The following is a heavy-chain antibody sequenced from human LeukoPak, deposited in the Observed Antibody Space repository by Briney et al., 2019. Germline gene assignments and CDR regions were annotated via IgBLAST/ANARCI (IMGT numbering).Heavy chain of an antibody. Sequence: SETLSLTCSVSGGSVSSGSCLWSWIRQPPGKGLEWIGYIYNSGNTNYNPSLKSRVTISLDTSENQFSLKLTSVTAADTAVYFCSRVGGRWLGPGFDHWGQGTLVIVSS. CDR2: IYNSGNT. V-gene: IGHV4-61*01. J-gene: IGHJ4*02. CDR3: SRVGGRWLGPGFDH. D-gene: IGHD3-22*01. CDR1: GGSVSSGSCL.